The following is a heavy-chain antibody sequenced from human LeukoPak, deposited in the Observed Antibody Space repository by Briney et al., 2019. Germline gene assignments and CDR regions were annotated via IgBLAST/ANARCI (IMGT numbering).Heavy chain of an antibody. J-gene: IGHJ6*04. CDR1: GYSFTAHW. V-gene: IGHV5-51*01. D-gene: IGHD4-23*01. CDR3: ARHSRDRGGKSGRVLDV. Sequence: GESLKISCEASGYSFTAHWIGWVRQMPGKGLEWMGIINPNDSNTKYSPSFLGQVTISADKSTNTAYLQWSSLRASDTAMYFCARHSRDRGGKSGRVLDVWGKGTTVTVSS. CDR2: INPNDSNT.